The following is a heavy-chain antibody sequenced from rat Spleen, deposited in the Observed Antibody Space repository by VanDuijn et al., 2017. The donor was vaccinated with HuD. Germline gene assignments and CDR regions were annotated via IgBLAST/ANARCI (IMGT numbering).Heavy chain of an antibody. CDR2: ISYDGSST. V-gene: IGHV5-29*01. CDR1: GFTFSDCY. CDR3: TRPTPGIPFNY. D-gene: IGHD1-4*01. Sequence: EVQLVESGGGLVQPGRSLKLSCVASGFTFSDCYMACVRQAPTKGLEWVATISYDGSSTYYRDSVKGRFTVSRDNAKSTLYLQMDSLRSEDTAIYYCTRPTPGIPFNYWGQGVMVTVSS. J-gene: IGHJ2*01.